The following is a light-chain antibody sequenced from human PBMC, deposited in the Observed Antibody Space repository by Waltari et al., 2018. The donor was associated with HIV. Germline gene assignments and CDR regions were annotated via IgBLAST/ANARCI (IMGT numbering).Light chain of an antibody. V-gene: IGKV1-16*02. Sequence: DVQMTQSPSSLSASIGDRVIITWRASQDITVFLAWFQHRPGTAPKSLIYGTSTLQSGVPSSKFTGSGSGTEFTLTITNLQPEDTGTYYCQQYSAYPLTFGGGTKVEI. J-gene: IGKJ4*01. CDR3: QQYSAYPLT. CDR1: QDITVF. CDR2: GTS.